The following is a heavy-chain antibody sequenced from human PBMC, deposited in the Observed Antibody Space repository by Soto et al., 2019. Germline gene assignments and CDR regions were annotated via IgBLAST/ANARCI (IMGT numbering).Heavy chain of an antibody. V-gene: IGHV5-51*01. J-gene: IGHJ6*02. CDR1: GYSFTSYW. CDR2: IYPGDSDT. D-gene: IGHD6-13*01. Sequence: GESLKISCKGSGYSFTSYWIGWVLQIPWKGLEWMGIIYPGDSDTRYSPSFQGQVTISADKSISTAYLQWSSLKASDTAMYYCARGSSSPRLLGAASGTSYYGMDVRAQRNTVPVSS. CDR3: ARGSSSPRLLGAASGTSYYGMDV.